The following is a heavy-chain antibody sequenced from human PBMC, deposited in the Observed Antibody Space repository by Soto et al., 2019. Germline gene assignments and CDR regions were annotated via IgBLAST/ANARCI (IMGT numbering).Heavy chain of an antibody. CDR2: ISSSSSYI. CDR1: GFTFSSYS. Sequence: EVQLVESGGGLVKPGGSLRLSCAASGFTFSSYSMNWVRQAPGKGLEWVSSISSSSSYIYYADSVKGRFTISRDNAKNSLYLQMNSLRAEDTAVYYCARELYGSGSPPDSWGQGSLVTVSS. D-gene: IGHD3-10*01. CDR3: ARELYGSGSPPDS. J-gene: IGHJ4*02. V-gene: IGHV3-21*01.